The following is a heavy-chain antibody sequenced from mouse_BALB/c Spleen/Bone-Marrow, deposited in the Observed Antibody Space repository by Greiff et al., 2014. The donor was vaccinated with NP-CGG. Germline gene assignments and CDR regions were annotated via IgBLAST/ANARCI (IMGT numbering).Heavy chain of an antibody. Sequence: EVKVEESGGGLVQPGGSRKLSCAASGFTFSSFGMHWVRQAPEKGLGWVAYISSGSSTIYYADTMKGRFTISRDNPKNTLFLQMTSLRSEDTAMYYCTRSGTLGAMDYWGQGTSVTVSS. V-gene: IGHV5-17*02. CDR1: GFTFSSFG. CDR3: TRSGTLGAMDY. D-gene: IGHD3-3*01. J-gene: IGHJ4*01. CDR2: ISSGSSTI.